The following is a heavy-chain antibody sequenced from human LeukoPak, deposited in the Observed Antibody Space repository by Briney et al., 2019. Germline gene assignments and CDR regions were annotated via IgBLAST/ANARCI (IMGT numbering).Heavy chain of an antibody. Sequence: PGGSLRLSCAASGFTFSDYYMSWIRQAPGKGLEWVSCISSSGSTIYYADSVKGRFTISRDNAKNSLYLQMNSLRAEDTAVYYCARRVVLRYFDWSHGEDYYGMDVWGQGTTVTVSS. J-gene: IGHJ6*02. CDR3: ARRVVLRYFDWSHGEDYYGMDV. D-gene: IGHD3-9*01. CDR1: GFTFSDYY. CDR2: ISSSGSTI. V-gene: IGHV3-11*01.